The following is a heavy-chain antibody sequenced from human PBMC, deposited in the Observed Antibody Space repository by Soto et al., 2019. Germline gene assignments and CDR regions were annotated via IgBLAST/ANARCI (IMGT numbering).Heavy chain of an antibody. J-gene: IGHJ6*02. Sequence: QVQLVESGGGVVQPGRSLRLSCAASGFTFSSYGMHWVRQAPGKGLEWVAVISYDGSNKYYADSVKGRFTISRDNSKNTLYLQMNSLRAEDTAVYYCAKDVAVLRYFDWLALTYYYYYGMDVWGQGTTVTVSS. CDR2: ISYDGSNK. D-gene: IGHD3-9*01. CDR1: GFTFSSYG. CDR3: AKDVAVLRYFDWLALTYYYYYGMDV. V-gene: IGHV3-30*18.